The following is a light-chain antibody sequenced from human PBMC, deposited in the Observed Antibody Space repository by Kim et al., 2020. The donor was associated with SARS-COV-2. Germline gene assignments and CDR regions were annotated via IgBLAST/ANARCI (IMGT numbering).Light chain of an antibody. CDR3: QQNYSPLRT. CDR1: QTISNY. J-gene: IGKJ1*01. Sequence: AAVGDRVTITCRASQTISNYLNWYQQKPGRAPTLLIYGASNLQSGVPSRFSGGGSGTDFTLTISSLQPEDFATYYCQQNYSPLRTFGQGTKVDIK. V-gene: IGKV1-39*01. CDR2: GAS.